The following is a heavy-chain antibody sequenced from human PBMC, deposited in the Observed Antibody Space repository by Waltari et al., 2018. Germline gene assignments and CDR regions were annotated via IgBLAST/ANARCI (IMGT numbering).Heavy chain of an antibody. CDR1: GYSISSGYY. V-gene: IGHV4-38-2*01. D-gene: IGHD4-17*01. CDR2: IYHSGST. J-gene: IGHJ4*02. CDR3: AGDSLGSGFDY. Sequence: QVQLQESGPGLVKPSATLSLTCAVSGYSISSGYYWGWIRQPPGKGLEWIGSIYHSGSTYYNPSLKSRVTISVDTSKNQFSLKLSSVTAADTAVYYCAGDSLGSGFDYWGQGTLVTVSS.